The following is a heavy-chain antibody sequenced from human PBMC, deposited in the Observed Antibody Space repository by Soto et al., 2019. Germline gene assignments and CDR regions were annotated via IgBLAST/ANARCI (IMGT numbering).Heavy chain of an antibody. V-gene: IGHV3-30-3*01. CDR3: GRERRDRYSSSWYKGAYGMGV. Sequence: GGSLRLSCAASGFTFNSYAMHWVRQAPGKGLEWVAVIAYDGSNKYYADSVKGRFTISRDNSKNTLDLQMNSLRPEDTAVYYCGRERRDRYSSSWYKGAYGMGVWGQGTTVTVSS. J-gene: IGHJ6*02. D-gene: IGHD6-13*01. CDR2: IAYDGSNK. CDR1: GFTFNSYA.